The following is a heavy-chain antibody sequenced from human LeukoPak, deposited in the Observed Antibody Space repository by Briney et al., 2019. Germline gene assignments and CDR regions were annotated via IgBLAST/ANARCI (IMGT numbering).Heavy chain of an antibody. Sequence: GGSLRLSCAASRFTFSSYSMHWVRQAPGKGLEWMAVVSSDGIIKYYADSVRSRFTISRDNSKNTLYLQMNSLRAEDTAVYYCATLIDYWGQGTLVIVSS. CDR3: ATLIDY. CDR1: RFTFSSYS. CDR2: VSSDGIIK. V-gene: IGHV3-30-3*01. J-gene: IGHJ4*02.